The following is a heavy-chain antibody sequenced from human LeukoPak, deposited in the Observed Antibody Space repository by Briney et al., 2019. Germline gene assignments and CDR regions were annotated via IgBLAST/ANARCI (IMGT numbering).Heavy chain of an antibody. V-gene: IGHV4-38-2*01. CDR2: FYHSGST. CDR3: ARVTGYMIEDYFDY. D-gene: IGHD3-22*01. Sequence: SETLSLTCAVYGGSFSSYYWGWIRQPPGKGLEWIGSFYHSGSTYYNPSLKSRVTISVDTSRNQFSLKLSSVTAADTAVYYCARVTGYMIEDYFDYWGQGTLVTVSS. J-gene: IGHJ4*02. CDR1: GGSFSSYY.